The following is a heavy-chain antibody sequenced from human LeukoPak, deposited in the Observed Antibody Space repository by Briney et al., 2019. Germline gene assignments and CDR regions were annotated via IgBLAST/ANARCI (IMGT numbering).Heavy chain of an antibody. J-gene: IGHJ4*02. V-gene: IGHV3-48*03. CDR3: ARRSSKITLDY. CDR2: ISNTGSNI. D-gene: IGHD1-14*01. CDR1: GFTFRNYE. Sequence: GGSLRLSCVASGFTFRNYEMNWVRQAPGKGLEWVSFISNTGSNIFYADSVKGRFTISRDNAENSLYLQMSSLRAEDTALYYCARRSSKITLDYWGRGTLVTVSS.